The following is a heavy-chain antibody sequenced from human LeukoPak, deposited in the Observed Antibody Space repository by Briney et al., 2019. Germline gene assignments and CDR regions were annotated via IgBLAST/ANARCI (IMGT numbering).Heavy chain of an antibody. Sequence: SETLSLTCTVSGGSISSYYWSWIRQPPGKGLEWIGEINHSGSTNYNPSLKSRVTISVDTSKNQFSLKLSSVTAADTAVYYCASQGESSSWYLDYWGQGTLVTVSS. CDR1: GGSISSYY. J-gene: IGHJ4*02. D-gene: IGHD6-13*01. V-gene: IGHV4-34*01. CDR2: INHSGST. CDR3: ASQGESSSWYLDY.